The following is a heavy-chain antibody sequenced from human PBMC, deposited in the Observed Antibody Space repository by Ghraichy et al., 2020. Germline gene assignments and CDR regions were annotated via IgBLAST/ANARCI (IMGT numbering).Heavy chain of an antibody. Sequence: GESLNISCAASGFTFSTYCMHWVRQAPGKGLVWVSRINTDGSTASYADSVKGRFTISRDNAKNTLYLQMNSLRAEDTAVYYCARGYSGYDNWGQGTLVTVSS. D-gene: IGHD5-12*01. J-gene: IGHJ4*02. CDR2: INTDGSTA. CDR1: GFTFSTYC. V-gene: IGHV3-74*01. CDR3: ARGYSGYDN.